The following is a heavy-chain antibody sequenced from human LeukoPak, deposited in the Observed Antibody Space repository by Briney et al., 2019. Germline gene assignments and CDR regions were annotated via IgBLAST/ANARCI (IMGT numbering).Heavy chain of an antibody. CDR1: GYTFTGYY. Sequence: ASVKVSCKASGYTFTGYYMSWVRQAPGQGLEWMGIINPSGGSTSYAQKFQGRVTMTRDTSTSTVYMELSSLRSEDTAVYYCARENLYKDYYDSSGYSRPNWFDPWGQGTLVTVSS. J-gene: IGHJ5*02. CDR2: INPSGGST. CDR3: ARENLYKDYYDSSGYSRPNWFDP. V-gene: IGHV1-46*01. D-gene: IGHD3-22*01.